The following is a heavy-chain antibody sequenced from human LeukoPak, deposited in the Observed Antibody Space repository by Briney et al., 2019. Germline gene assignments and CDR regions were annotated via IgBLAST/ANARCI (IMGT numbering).Heavy chain of an antibody. D-gene: IGHD6-13*01. CDR1: GFTFSSYS. J-gene: IGHJ4*02. CDR2: ISSSSSTI. Sequence: GGSLRLSCATSGFTFSSYSMNWVRQAPGKGLEWVSYISSSSSTIYYADSVKGRFTISRDNAKNSLYLQMNSLRAEDTAVYYCTRDAIAAAGTDIFDYWGQGTLVTVSS. V-gene: IGHV3-48*04. CDR3: TRDAIAAAGTDIFDY.